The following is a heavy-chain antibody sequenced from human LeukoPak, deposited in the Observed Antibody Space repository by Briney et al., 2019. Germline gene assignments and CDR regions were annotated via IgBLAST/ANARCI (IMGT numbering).Heavy chain of an antibody. CDR2: IKQDGSEK. J-gene: IGHJ4*02. CDR3: AKGVVVVAAKYYFDY. V-gene: IGHV3-7*03. D-gene: IGHD2-15*01. CDR1: GFTFSSYG. Sequence: GGSLRLSCAASGFTFSSYGMSWVRQAPGKGLEWVANIKQDGSEKYYVDSVKGRFTISRDNAKNSVYLQMNSLRAEDTAVYYCAKGVVVVAAKYYFDYWGQGTLVTVSS.